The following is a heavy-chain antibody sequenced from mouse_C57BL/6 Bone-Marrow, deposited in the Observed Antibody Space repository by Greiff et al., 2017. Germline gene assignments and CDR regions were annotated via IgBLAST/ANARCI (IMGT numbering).Heavy chain of an antibody. J-gene: IGHJ4*01. CDR3: ATITGDMDY. V-gene: IGHV5-6*01. D-gene: IGHD2-12*01. CDR1: GFTFSSYG. Sequence: EVKLVESGGDLVKPGGSLKLSCAASGFTFSSYGMSWVRQTPDKRLEWVATISSGGSYTYYPDSVKGRFTISRDNAKNTLYLQMSSLKSEDTAMYYCATITGDMDYWGQGTSVTVSS. CDR2: ISSGGSYT.